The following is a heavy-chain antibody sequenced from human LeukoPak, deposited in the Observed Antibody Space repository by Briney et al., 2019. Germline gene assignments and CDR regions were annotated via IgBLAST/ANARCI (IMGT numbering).Heavy chain of an antibody. CDR3: ARDRLYSSSPLEDY. CDR1: GFTFSSCS. D-gene: IGHD6-6*01. J-gene: IGHJ4*02. Sequence: PGGSLRLSCAASGFTFSSCSMNWVRQAPGKGLEWVSSISSSSYIYYADSVKGRFTISRDNAKNSLYLQMNSLRAEDTAVYYCARDRLYSSSPLEDYWGQGTLVTVSS. V-gene: IGHV3-21*01. CDR2: ISSSSYI.